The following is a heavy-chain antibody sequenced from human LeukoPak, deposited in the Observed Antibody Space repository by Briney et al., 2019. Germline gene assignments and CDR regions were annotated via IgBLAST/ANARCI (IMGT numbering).Heavy chain of an antibody. V-gene: IGHV3-30*18. CDR1: GFTFSSYD. D-gene: IGHD1-26*01. Sequence: GGSLRLSCAASGFTFSSYDMHWVRQAPGKGLEWVAIISYDGSNKYYADSVKGRFTISRDNSKNTLYLQMNSLRAEDTAVYYCAKSSGRYYYYYGMDVWGQGTLVTVSS. CDR2: ISYDGSNK. J-gene: IGHJ6*02. CDR3: AKSSGRYYYYYGMDV.